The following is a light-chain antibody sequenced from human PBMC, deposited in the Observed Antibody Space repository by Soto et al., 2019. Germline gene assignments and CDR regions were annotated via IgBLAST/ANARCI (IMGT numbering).Light chain of an antibody. V-gene: IGKV1-5*03. CDR2: TAS. Sequence: DVEMTQSPSTLPTSIGDRVTINCRASQTVSTWLAWYQQKPGKAPKLLIYTASRLESGVPSRFSASGSGTDFTLTSNSLQADDVATYFCQQYSKESTFGQGTKLEIK. CDR3: QQYSKEST. J-gene: IGKJ2*01. CDR1: QTVSTW.